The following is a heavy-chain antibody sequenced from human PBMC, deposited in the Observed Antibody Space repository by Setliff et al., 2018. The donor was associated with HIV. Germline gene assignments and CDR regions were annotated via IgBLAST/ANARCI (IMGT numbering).Heavy chain of an antibody. CDR2: IFYSGST. CDR1: GGSISTYY. Sequence: SETLSLTCTVSGGSISTYYWNWIRQPPGRGPEWIGYIFYSGSTNYNPSLKSRVTISVDTSKNQFSLNLSSVTAADTAVYYCARANLIKGYSYGPDAFAIWGQGTLVTVSS. CDR3: ARANLIKGYSYGPDAFAI. J-gene: IGHJ3*02. V-gene: IGHV4-59*01. D-gene: IGHD5-18*01.